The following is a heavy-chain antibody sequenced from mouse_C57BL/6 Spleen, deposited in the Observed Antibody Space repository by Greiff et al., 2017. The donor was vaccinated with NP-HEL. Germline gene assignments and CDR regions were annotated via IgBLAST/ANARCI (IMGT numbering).Heavy chain of an antibody. V-gene: IGHV1-64*01. D-gene: IGHD2-3*01. CDR1: GYTFTSYW. J-gene: IGHJ2*01. Sequence: QVQLQQPGAELVKPGASVKLSCKASGYTFTSYWMHWVKQRPGQGLEWIGMIHPDSGSTNYNEKFKSKATLTVDKSSSTAYMQLSSLTSEDSAVYYCARDGYYSYYFDYWGQGTTLTVSS. CDR3: ARDGYYSYYFDY. CDR2: IHPDSGST.